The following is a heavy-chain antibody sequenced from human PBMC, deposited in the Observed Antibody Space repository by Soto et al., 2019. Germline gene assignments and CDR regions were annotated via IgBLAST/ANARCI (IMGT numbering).Heavy chain of an antibody. V-gene: IGHV1-69*02. CDR3: VIVVVPAAAYWYFDL. Sequence: QVQLVQSGAEVKKPGSSVKVSCKASGGTFSSYTISWVRQAPGQGLEWMGRIFPILGIANYAQKFQGRVTITADKSTSTAYMELSSLRSEDTAVYYCVIVVVPAAAYWYFDLWGRGTLVTVSS. CDR2: IFPILGIA. CDR1: GGTFSSYT. J-gene: IGHJ2*01. D-gene: IGHD2-2*01.